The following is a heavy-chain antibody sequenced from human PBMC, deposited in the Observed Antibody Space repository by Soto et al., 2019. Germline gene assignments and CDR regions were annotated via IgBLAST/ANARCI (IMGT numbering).Heavy chain of an antibody. CDR1: GGSISSSSYY. Sequence: SETLSLTCTVSGGSISSSSYYWGWIRQPPGKGLEWIGSIYYSGSTYYNPSLKSRVTISVDTSKNQFSLKLSSVTAADTAVYSCALTYYCGGRYKVDLWGQGTLVTVSS. CDR3: ALTYYCGGRYKVDL. CDR2: IYYSGST. D-gene: IGHD6-25*01. V-gene: IGHV4-39*01. J-gene: IGHJ5*02.